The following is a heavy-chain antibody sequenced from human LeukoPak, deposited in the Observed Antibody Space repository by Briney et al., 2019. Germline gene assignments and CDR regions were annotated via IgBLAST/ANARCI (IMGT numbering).Heavy chain of an antibody. J-gene: IGHJ5*02. CDR3: ATYDYYVSSGSINWFDP. Sequence: ASVKVSCKASGGTFSSYAISWVRQAPGQGLEWMGGIIPIFGTANYAQKFQGRVTITTDESTSTAYMELSSLRSEDTAVYYCATYDYYVSSGSINWFDPWGQGTLVTVSS. CDR2: IIPIFGTA. V-gene: IGHV1-69*05. D-gene: IGHD3-22*01. CDR1: GGTFSSYA.